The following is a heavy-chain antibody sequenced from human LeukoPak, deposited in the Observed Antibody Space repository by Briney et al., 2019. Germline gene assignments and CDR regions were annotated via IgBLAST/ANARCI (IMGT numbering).Heavy chain of an antibody. J-gene: IGHJ4*02. D-gene: IGHD3-9*01. V-gene: IGHV2-5*02. Sequence: SCPKLVSPTQTLTLTCTFSGCSLSTSGVGVGWIRQPPGKAPEGLALIYWDNDKRYSPSLKSRLTITKDTSKNQVVLTMTNMDPVDTATYYCAHSRILTAYYNAGDFDYWGQATLVTVSS. CDR1: GCSLSTSGVG. CDR2: IYWDNDK. CDR3: AHSRILTAYYNAGDFDY.